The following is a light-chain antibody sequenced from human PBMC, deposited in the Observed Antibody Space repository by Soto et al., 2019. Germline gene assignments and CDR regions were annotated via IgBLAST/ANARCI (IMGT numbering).Light chain of an antibody. Sequence: QSALTQPPSASGSPGQSVTISCTGSSSDVGGYNYVSWYQQHPGKVPKLMVYEVNKRPSGAPDRFSGSKSGNTASLTVSGLQGEDEADYYCTSYAGGNNVFGTGTKLTVL. CDR2: EVN. CDR3: TSYAGGNNV. V-gene: IGLV2-8*01. J-gene: IGLJ1*01. CDR1: SSDVGGYNY.